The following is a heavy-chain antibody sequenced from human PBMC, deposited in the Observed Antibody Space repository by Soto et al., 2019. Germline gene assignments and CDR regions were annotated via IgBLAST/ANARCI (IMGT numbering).Heavy chain of an antibody. D-gene: IGHD3-3*01. J-gene: IGHJ4*02. Sequence: EVQLLESGGGLVQPGGSLRLSCAASGFTFSVYAMHWVRQAPGKGLEWVSSISGSGGSTYYADSVKGRFTISRDNPRKTLSLQLTSLRAEDTAVYYCANPTNFFLSGLHYWGQGTPVTVSS. V-gene: IGHV3-23*01. CDR2: ISGSGGST. CDR3: ANPTNFFLSGLHY. CDR1: GFTFSVYA.